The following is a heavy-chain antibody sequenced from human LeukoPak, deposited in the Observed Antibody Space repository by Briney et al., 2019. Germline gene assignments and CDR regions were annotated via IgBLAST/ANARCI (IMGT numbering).Heavy chain of an antibody. CDR1: GGSISSSNW. CDR2: IYYSGST. Sequence: SETLSLTCAVSGGSISSSNWWSWVRQPPGKGLEWIGYIYYSGSTNYNPSLKSRVTISVDTSKNQFSLKLSSVTAADTAVYYCARGITVRGYYDYWGQGTLVTVSS. CDR3: ARGITVRGYYDY. V-gene: IGHV4-4*02. D-gene: IGHD3-3*01. J-gene: IGHJ4*02.